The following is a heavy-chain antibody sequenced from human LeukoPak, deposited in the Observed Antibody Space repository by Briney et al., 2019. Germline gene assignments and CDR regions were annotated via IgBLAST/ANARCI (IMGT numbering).Heavy chain of an antibody. J-gene: IGHJ6*02. CDR2: IYYSGST. CDR3: ARDNWNYGSSMDV. CDR1: GGSVSSYY. V-gene: IGHV4-59*02. Sequence: PSETLSLTCPVSGGSVSSYYWSWIRQPPGKGLEWIGYIYYSGSTNYNPSLKSRVTISVDTSKNQFSLKLSSVTAADTAVYHCARDNWNYGSSMDVWGQGTTVTVSS. D-gene: IGHD1-7*01.